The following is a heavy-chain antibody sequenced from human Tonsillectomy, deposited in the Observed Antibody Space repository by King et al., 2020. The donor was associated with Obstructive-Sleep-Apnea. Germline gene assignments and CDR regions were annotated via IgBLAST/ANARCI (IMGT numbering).Heavy chain of an antibody. Sequence: VPLVESGGGLVKPGGSLRLSCAASGFTFSNAWMSWVRQAPGKGLEWVGRIKSKTDGGTTNYAAPVKGRCTISRDDSKNPLYLQMNSLKTEDTGVYYCTPDRAKYWGQGTLVTVSS. CDR3: TPDRAKY. CDR1: GFTFSNAW. CDR2: IKSKTDGGTT. J-gene: IGHJ4*02. V-gene: IGHV3-15*01.